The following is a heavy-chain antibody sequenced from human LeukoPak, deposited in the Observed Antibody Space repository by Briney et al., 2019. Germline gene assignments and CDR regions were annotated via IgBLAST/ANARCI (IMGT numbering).Heavy chain of an antibody. Sequence: PSETLSLTCAVYGGSFSGYYWSWIRQPPGKGLEWIGEINHSGSTNYNPSLKSRVTISVDTSKNQFSLKLSSVTAADTAVYYCARGHKRYGGNRGPWGQGTLVTVSS. V-gene: IGHV4-34*01. CDR2: INHSGST. CDR3: ARGHKRYGGNRGP. J-gene: IGHJ5*02. CDR1: GGSFSGYY. D-gene: IGHD4-23*01.